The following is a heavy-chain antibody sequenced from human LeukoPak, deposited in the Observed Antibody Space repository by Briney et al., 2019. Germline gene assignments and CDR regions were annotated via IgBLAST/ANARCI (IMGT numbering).Heavy chain of an antibody. CDR3: AKISGYYPSDY. V-gene: IGHV3-30*02. CDR2: IRYDGSNK. J-gene: IGHJ4*02. D-gene: IGHD3-22*01. CDR1: GFTFSSYG. Sequence: GGSLRLSCAASGFTFSSYGMYWVRQAPGKGLEWVAFIRYDGSNKYYADSVKGRFTISRDNSKNTLFLQMNSLRAEDTAVYYCAKISGYYPSDYWGQGTLATVPS.